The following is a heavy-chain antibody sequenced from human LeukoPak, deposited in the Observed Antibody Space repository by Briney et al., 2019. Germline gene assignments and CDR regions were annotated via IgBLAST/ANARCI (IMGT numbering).Heavy chain of an antibody. CDR1: GYTFTSFG. J-gene: IGHJ4*02. CDR2: ISAYKGNT. Sequence: SVKVSCKASGYTFTSFGISWVRQAPGQGLEWMGWISAYKGNTNYAQKLQGRVTMTTDTSTSTAYMELRSLRSDDTAVYYCARTKGYCTNGVCYDYWGQGTLVTVSS. CDR3: ARTKGYCTNGVCYDY. V-gene: IGHV1-18*01. D-gene: IGHD2-8*01.